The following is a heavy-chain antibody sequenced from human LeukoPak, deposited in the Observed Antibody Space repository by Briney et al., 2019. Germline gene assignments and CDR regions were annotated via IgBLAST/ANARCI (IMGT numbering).Heavy chain of an antibody. Sequence: PGGSLRLSCAASGFTVSSNYMSWVRQAPGKGLEWVSVIYSGGSTYYADSVKGRFTISRDNSKNTLFLQMNSLRAEDTAVYYCAKDARRTNGWYFFDYWGQGTLVTVSS. CDR2: IYSGGST. D-gene: IGHD6-19*01. CDR1: GFTVSSNY. V-gene: IGHV3-53*01. CDR3: AKDARRTNGWYFFDY. J-gene: IGHJ4*02.